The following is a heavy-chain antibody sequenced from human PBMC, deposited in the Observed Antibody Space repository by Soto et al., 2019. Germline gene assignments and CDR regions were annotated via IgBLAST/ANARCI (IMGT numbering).Heavy chain of an antibody. CDR1: GGSISSYY. J-gene: IGHJ5*02. CDR2: IYYSGST. V-gene: IGHV4-59*08. Sequence: PSETLSLTCTVSGGSISSYYWSWIRQPPGKGLEWIGYIYYSGSTNYNPSLKSRVTISVDTSKNQFSLKLSSVTAADTAVYYCARRVIAVAGTWFDPRGQGTLVTVSS. D-gene: IGHD6-19*01. CDR3: ARRVIAVAGTWFDP.